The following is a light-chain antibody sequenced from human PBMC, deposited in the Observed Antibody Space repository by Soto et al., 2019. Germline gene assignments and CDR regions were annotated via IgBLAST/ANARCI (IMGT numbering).Light chain of an antibody. Sequence: QSALTQPPSASGSPGQSVTISCTGTSSDVGGYNYVSWYQQHPGKAPKLMIYDVSKRPSGVPDRFSGSKSGNTASLTVSGLQAEDDADYYCSSYAGSNNYVVFGGWTKLTVL. CDR1: SSDVGGYNY. CDR3: SSYAGSNNYVV. V-gene: IGLV2-8*01. J-gene: IGLJ2*01. CDR2: DVS.